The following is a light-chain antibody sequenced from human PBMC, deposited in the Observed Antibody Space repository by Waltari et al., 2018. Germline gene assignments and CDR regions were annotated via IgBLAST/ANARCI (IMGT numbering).Light chain of an antibody. J-gene: IGLJ2*01. CDR3: SSYAGSNTLV. V-gene: IGLV2-8*01. Sequence: QSALTQPPSASGSPGQSVTISCSGTNSDIGTYNYVSWFQQHPGRAPKLLIYEVNNGPSGVPVRFSGSKSDNRASLTVSGLQADDEAVYHCSSYAGSNTLVFGGGTRLTVL. CDR1: NSDIGTYNY. CDR2: EVN.